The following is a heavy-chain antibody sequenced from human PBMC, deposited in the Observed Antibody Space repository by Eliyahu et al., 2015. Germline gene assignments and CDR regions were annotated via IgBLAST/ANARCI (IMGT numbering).Heavy chain of an antibody. Sequence: EVQLVESGGGLVKPGGSLRLSCAAXGFTFSSXXMNWVRQAPGKGLEWVSSISSSSSYIYYADSVKGRFTISRDNAKNSLYLQMNSLRAEDTAVYYCARGSDSGYDRDYYGMDVWGQGTTVTVSS. CDR3: ARGSDSGYDRDYYGMDV. D-gene: IGHD5-12*01. J-gene: IGHJ6*02. CDR1: GFTFSSXX. CDR2: ISSSSSYI. V-gene: IGHV3-21*01.